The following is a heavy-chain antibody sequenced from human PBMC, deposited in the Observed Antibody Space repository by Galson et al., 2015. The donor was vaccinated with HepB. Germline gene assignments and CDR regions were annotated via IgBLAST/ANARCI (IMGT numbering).Heavy chain of an antibody. CDR1: GGSFSDYY. Sequence: SETLSLTCAVYGGSFSDYYWSWIRQPPGQWLEWIGEINHSGSTNDNPSLKSRITISVDTSKNQFSLKVMSVTAADAAVYYLARGPASVVYDYVWGSSRQPLYYLDSWGQGTLLTVSS. J-gene: IGHJ4*02. CDR2: INHSGST. D-gene: IGHD3-16*02. V-gene: IGHV4-34*01. CDR3: ARGPASVVYDYVWGSSRQPLYYLDS.